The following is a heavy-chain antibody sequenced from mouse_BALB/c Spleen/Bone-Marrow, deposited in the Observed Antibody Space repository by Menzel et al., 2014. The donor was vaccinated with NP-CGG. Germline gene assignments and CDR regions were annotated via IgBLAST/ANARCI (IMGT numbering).Heavy chain of an antibody. D-gene: IGHD1-1*02. Sequence: DVQLQESGAELVKPGASVKLSCTASGFNIKDTYMHWVKQRPEQGLEWIGRIDPANGRTKYDPKFQGKATITADTSSNAACLQLSSLTSEDTAVYCCARWYYYAIDYWGQGTSVTVSS. J-gene: IGHJ4*01. CDR2: IDPANGRT. CDR3: ARWYYYAIDY. CDR1: GFNIKDTY. V-gene: IGHV14-3*02.